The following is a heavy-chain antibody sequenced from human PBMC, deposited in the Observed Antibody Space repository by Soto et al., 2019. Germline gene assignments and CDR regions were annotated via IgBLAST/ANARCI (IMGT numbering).Heavy chain of an antibody. CDR1: GYTFTAYY. CDR2: IRPNGGST. Sequence: ASVKVSCKASGYTFTAYYIHWVRQAPGQEFEWMGWIRPNGGSTDFAREFQGRFTMTWDTSISTAYMDLSSLRSDDTAVYYCARGSVASAAEPTGMDVWGQGTKVTVSS. CDR3: ARGSVASAAEPTGMDV. J-gene: IGHJ6*02. V-gene: IGHV1-2*02. D-gene: IGHD6-13*01.